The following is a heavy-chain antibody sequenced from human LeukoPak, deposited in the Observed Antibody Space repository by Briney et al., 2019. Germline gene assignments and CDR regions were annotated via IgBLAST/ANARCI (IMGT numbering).Heavy chain of an antibody. CDR1: GFTFGSFA. CDR2: ISHDGNKN. D-gene: IGHD3-3*01. Sequence: GGSLRLSCAASGFTFGSFAMHWVRQAPGKGLEWVAVISHDGNKNNHTDSVKGRFTISRDNSKNTLYLQMNSLRAEDTAVYYCAKGQYDSPPGWFDPWGQGTLVSVSS. V-gene: IGHV3-30*04. J-gene: IGHJ5*02. CDR3: AKGQYDSPPGWFDP.